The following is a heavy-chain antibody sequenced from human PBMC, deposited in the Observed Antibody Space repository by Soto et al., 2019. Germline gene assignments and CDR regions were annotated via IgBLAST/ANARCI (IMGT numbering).Heavy chain of an antibody. CDR1: GFSLSTSGVG. D-gene: IGHD4-17*01. CDR3: ANYFYGDYEGNWFDP. CDR2: IYWDDDK. J-gene: IGHJ5*02. Sequence: QITLKESGPTLVKPTQTLTLTCTFSGFSLSTSGVGVGWIRQPPGKALEWLALIYWDDDKRYSPSLKSRLTITKDTSKNQVVLTMTNIDPVDTATYYCANYFYGDYEGNWFDPWGQGTLVTVSS. V-gene: IGHV2-5*02.